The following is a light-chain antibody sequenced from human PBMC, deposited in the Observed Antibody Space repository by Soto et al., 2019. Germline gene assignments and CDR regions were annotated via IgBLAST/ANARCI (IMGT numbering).Light chain of an antibody. CDR2: EVS. CDR3: SSYTSSSTLYA. J-gene: IGLJ1*01. V-gene: IGLV2-14*01. Sequence: QSALTQPASVSGSPGQSITISCTGTSSDVGGYNYVSWYQQHPGKAPKLMIYEVSNRPSGVSNRFSGSKSGSTASLTISGLQAEDEADYYCSSYTSSSTLYAFGTGTQLTVL. CDR1: SSDVGGYNY.